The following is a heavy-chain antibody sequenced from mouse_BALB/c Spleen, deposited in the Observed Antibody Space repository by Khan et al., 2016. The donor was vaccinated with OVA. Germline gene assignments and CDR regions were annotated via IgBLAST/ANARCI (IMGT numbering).Heavy chain of an antibody. Sequence: QVQLQQSGPELVKPGASVKISCKASGYIFTNYYIHWVKQRPGQGLEWIGWIYPGNVNSCYNEKFKGKATLTAAKSSSTAYMQISSLTSEDSAVSFCVRGGGSFPSSNMAYWGQGTSVTVSS. CDR2: IYPGNVNS. V-gene: IGHV1-66*01. CDR1: GYIFTNYY. J-gene: IGHJ4*01. CDR3: VRGGGSFPSSNMAY. D-gene: IGHD1-1*02.